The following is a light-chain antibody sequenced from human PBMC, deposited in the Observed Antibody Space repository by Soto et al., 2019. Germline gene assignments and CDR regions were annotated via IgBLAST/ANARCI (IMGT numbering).Light chain of an antibody. CDR2: EVS. CDR3: SSYAGSNNVV. V-gene: IGLV2-8*01. Sequence: ALTQPPSASGSPGQSVTISCTGTSSDVGGYNYVSWYQQHPGKAPKLMIYEVSKRPSGVPDRFSGSKSGNTASLTVSGLQAEDEADYYCSSYAGSNNVVFGGGTKVTVL. CDR1: SSDVGGYNY. J-gene: IGLJ2*01.